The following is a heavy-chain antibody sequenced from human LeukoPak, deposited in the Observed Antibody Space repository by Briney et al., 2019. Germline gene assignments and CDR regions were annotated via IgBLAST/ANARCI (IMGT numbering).Heavy chain of an antibody. J-gene: IGHJ4*02. CDR3: ARIAARQDYFDY. Sequence: ASVKVSCKASGYTFTRYGISWVRQAPGQGLEWMGWISAYNGNTNYAQKLQGRVTMTTDTSTSTAYMELRSLRSDDTAVYYCARIAARQDYFDYWGQGTLVTVSS. CDR1: GYTFTRYG. D-gene: IGHD6-6*01. CDR2: ISAYNGNT. V-gene: IGHV1-18*01.